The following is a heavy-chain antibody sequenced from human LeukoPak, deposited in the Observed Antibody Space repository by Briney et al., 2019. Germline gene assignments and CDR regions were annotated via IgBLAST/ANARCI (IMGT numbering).Heavy chain of an antibody. V-gene: IGHV3-11*01. J-gene: IGHJ6*02. CDR1: GFTFSDYY. D-gene: IGHD3-22*01. CDR2: IGYSATTV. Sequence: GGSLRLSCAASGFTFSDYYMTWIRQAPGKGLEWISYIGYSATTVYYADSVRGRFTISRDDAKNSLFLQMDSLRAEDTAVYYCAKLRGYYYDAMDVWGQGTTVTVSS. CDR3: AKLRGYYYDAMDV.